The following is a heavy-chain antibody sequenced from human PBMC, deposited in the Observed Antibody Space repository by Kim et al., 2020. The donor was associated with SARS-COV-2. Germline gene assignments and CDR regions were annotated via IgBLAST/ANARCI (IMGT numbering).Heavy chain of an antibody. V-gene: IGHV1-18*01. CDR1: GYTFTSYG. D-gene: IGHD3-9*01. Sequence: ASVKVSCKASGYTFTSYGISWVRQAPGQGLEWMGWISAYNGNTNYAQKLQGRVTMTTDTSTSTAYMELRSLRSDDTAVYYCARSGHMGYYDILTGYYNHYYGMDVWGQGTTVTVSS. J-gene: IGHJ6*02. CDR2: ISAYNGNT. CDR3: ARSGHMGYYDILTGYYNHYYGMDV.